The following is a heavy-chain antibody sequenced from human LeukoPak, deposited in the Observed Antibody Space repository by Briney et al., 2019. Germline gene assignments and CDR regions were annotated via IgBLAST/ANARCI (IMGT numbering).Heavy chain of an antibody. CDR2: IIPIFGTA. CDR1: GGTFSSYA. Sequence: ASVKVSCKASGGTFSSYAISWVRQAPEQGLEWMGGIIPIFGTANYAQKFQGRVTITADESTSTAYMELSSLRSEDTAVYYCAREAIAAGKNFDYWGQGTQVTVSS. V-gene: IGHV1-69*13. J-gene: IGHJ4*02. CDR3: AREAIAAGKNFDY. D-gene: IGHD6-25*01.